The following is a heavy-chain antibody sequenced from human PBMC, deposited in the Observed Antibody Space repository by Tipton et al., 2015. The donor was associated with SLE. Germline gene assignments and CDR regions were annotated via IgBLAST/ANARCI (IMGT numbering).Heavy chain of an antibody. CDR2: INHSGST. D-gene: IGHD6-19*01. Sequence: TPSLTCAVYGGSFSGYYWSWIRQPPGKGLEWIGEINHSGSTYYNPSLKSRVTISVDTSKNQFSLKLSSVTAADTAVYYCARYGSSGWSYYFDYWGQGTLVTVSS. CDR1: GGSFSGYY. V-gene: IGHV4-34*01. J-gene: IGHJ4*02. CDR3: ARYGSSGWSYYFDY.